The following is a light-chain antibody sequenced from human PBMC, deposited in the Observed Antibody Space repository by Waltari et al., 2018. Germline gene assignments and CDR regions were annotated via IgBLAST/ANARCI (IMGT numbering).Light chain of an antibody. V-gene: IGKV3-11*01. CDR1: QSVSNY. CDR3: QQRSNWPIT. Sequence: EIVLTQSPATLSLSPGETATLSCRASQSVSNYLAWYQQKPGQAPRLFIYDASNRAAGIPGRFSGSESGTDFTLTISSLEPEDFAVYYCQQRSNWPITFGQGTRLEIK. J-gene: IGKJ5*01. CDR2: DAS.